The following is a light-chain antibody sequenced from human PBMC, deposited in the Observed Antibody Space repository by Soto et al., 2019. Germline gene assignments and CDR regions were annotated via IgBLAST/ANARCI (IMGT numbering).Light chain of an antibody. V-gene: IGKV3-20*01. CDR2: GAS. J-gene: IGKJ1*01. CDR3: QQYGTSPRT. Sequence: EIVLAQSPGTLSLSPGEGATLSCRASLSVSSGYLAWYQQKPGQPPRLLIYGASTRATGIPDRFSGSGSGTDFTLSISRLEPEDFAVYYCQQYGTSPRTFGQGTKVDI. CDR1: LSVSSGY.